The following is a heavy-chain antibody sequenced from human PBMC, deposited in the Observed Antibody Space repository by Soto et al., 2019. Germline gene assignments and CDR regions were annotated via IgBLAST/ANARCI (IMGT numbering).Heavy chain of an antibody. CDR1: GYTFTSYG. D-gene: IGHD1-1*01. CDR2: ISAYNGNR. Sequence: QVQLVQSGAEVKKPGASVKVSCKASGYTFTSYGISWVRQAPGQGLEWMGWISAYNGNRNYAQKFQGRVTMTTDTSTSTAYMELRSLRSDDTAVYYCARDRPYLQLYAAFDIWGQGTMVTVSS. V-gene: IGHV1-18*01. CDR3: ARDRPYLQLYAAFDI. J-gene: IGHJ3*02.